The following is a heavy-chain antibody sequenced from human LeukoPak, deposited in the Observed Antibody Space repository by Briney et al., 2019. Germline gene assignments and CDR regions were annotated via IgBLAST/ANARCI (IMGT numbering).Heavy chain of an antibody. CDR2: ISLAGQT. J-gene: IGHJ4*02. CDR1: GGSISGTNW. Sequence: SETLSLTCGLSGGSISGTNWWSWARQPPGQGLEWIGEISLAGQTNYNPSLNGRVTMSLDKSSNQLSLHLTSVTAADTATYFCSRESGPFCPFGYWGQGTLVIVSS. D-gene: IGHD1-26*01. V-gene: IGHV4/OR15-8*02. CDR3: SRESGPFCPFGY.